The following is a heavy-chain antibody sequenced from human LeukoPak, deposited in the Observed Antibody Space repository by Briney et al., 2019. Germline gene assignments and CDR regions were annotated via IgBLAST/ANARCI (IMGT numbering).Heavy chain of an antibody. J-gene: IGHJ4*02. CDR1: GSTFTSYG. V-gene: IGHV3-30*03. CDR3: ARDFSSGRAY. D-gene: IGHD3-10*01. CDR2: ISYDGSDK. Sequence: PGRSLRLSCAASGSTFTSYGMHWVRQAPGKGLGWVAVISYDGSDKSYADSVKGRFTISRDSSKNTLYLQMNSLRAEDTAVYYCARDFSSGRAYWGQGTLVTVSS.